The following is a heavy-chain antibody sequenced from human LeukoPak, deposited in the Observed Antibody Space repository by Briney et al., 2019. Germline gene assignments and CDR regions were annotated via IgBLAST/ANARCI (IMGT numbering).Heavy chain of an antibody. CDR3: AKGLAAAGFPYYFDY. V-gene: IGHV3-23*01. Sequence: GGSLRLSCAASGLTFSSYAMSWVRQAPGKGLEWVSAISGSGGSTYYADSVKGRFTISRDNSKNTLYLQMNSLRAEDTAVYYCAKGLAAAGFPYYFDYWGQGTLVTVSS. D-gene: IGHD6-13*01. J-gene: IGHJ4*02. CDR2: ISGSGGST. CDR1: GLTFSSYA.